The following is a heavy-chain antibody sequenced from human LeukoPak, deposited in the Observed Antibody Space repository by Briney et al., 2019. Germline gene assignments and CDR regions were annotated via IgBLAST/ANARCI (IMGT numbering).Heavy chain of an antibody. V-gene: IGHV3-74*01. CDR3: TRAATSSGYSFDY. CDR2: INSDGSST. D-gene: IGHD3-22*01. J-gene: IGHJ4*02. Sequence: GGSLRLSCAASGFTFSSYWMHWVRQAPGRGLVWVSRINSDGSSTSYADSVKGRLTISRDNAKNTLYLQMDSLRTEDTAVYYCTRAATSSGYSFDYWGQGTLVTVSS. CDR1: GFTFSSYW.